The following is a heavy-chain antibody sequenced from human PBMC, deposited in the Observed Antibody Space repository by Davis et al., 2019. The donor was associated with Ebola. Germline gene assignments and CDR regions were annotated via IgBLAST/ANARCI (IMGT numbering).Heavy chain of an antibody. V-gene: IGHV3-23*01. CDR1: VITFSSYA. J-gene: IGHJ5*02. D-gene: IGHD7-27*01. CDR2: ISGSGGST. CDR3: ARDRITSARRTGWFDP. Sequence: GGSLRLSCTDSVITFSSYAMTWVRQAPGKGLEWVSAISGSGGSTYYADSVKGRFSISRDNSQNTLYLQMNSLRAEDTAVYYCARDRITSARRTGWFDPWGQGTLVTVSS.